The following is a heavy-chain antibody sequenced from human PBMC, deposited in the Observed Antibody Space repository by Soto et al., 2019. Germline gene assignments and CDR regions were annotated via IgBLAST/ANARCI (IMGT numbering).Heavy chain of an antibody. CDR1: GFTFSSYG. J-gene: IGHJ5*02. Sequence: QVQLVESGGGVVQPGRSLRLSCAASGFTFSSYGMHWVRQAPGKGLEWVAVISYGGSNKYYADSVKGRFTISRDNSKXXLXXQMNSLGAEDTAVYYCAKDNCISTSCYRLYNWFDPWGQGTLVTVSS. D-gene: IGHD2-2*01. V-gene: IGHV3-30*18. CDR2: ISYGGSNK. CDR3: AKDNCISTSCYRLYNWFDP.